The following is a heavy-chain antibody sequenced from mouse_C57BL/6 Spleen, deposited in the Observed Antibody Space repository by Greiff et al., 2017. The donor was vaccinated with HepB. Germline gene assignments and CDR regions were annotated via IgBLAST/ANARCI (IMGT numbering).Heavy chain of an antibody. Sequence: DVKLVESGGGLVKPGGSLKLSCAASGFTFSSYAMSWVRQTPEKRLEWVATISDGGSYTYYPDNVKGRFTISRDNAKNNLYLQMSHLKSEDTAMYYCARDDGLGPYWDFDVWGTGTTVTVSS. D-gene: IGHD4-1*01. J-gene: IGHJ1*03. V-gene: IGHV5-4*01. CDR3: ARDDGLGPYWDFDV. CDR2: ISDGGSYT. CDR1: GFTFSSYA.